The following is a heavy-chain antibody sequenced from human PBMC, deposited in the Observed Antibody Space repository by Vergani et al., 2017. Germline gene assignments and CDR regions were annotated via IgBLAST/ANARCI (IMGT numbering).Heavy chain of an antibody. D-gene: IGHD1-20*01. CDR2: ISAYNGNT. J-gene: IGHJ4*02. CDR1: GYTFTSYG. Sequence: QVQLVQSGAEVKKPGASVKVSCKASGYTFTSYGISWVRQAPGQGLEWMGWISAYNGNTNYAQKLQGRVTMTTDTSTSTAYMELSSLRSEDTAVYYCASGITGTTPARLDHDYWGQGTLVTVSS. V-gene: IGHV1-18*01. CDR3: ASGITGTTPARLDHDY.